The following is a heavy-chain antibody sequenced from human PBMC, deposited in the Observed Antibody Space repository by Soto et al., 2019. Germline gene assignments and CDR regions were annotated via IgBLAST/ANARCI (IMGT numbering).Heavy chain of an antibody. Sequence: PSETLSLTCTVSGDSISRSSFYWGWIRQSPGKGLEWIGYIYYSGSTNYNPSLKSRVTISVDTSKNQFSLKLSSVTAADTAVYYCARRWGRTFDYWGQGTLVTVSS. CDR2: IYYSGST. J-gene: IGHJ4*02. CDR1: GDSISRSSFY. V-gene: IGHV4-61*05. CDR3: ARRWGRTFDY. D-gene: IGHD7-27*01.